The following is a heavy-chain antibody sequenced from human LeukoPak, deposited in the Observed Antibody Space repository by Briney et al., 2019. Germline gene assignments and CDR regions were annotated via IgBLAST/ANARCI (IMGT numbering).Heavy chain of an antibody. J-gene: IGHJ4*02. V-gene: IGHV4-4*07. CDR3: ARARGQSGVDY. Sequence: SETLSLTCTVSGGSISSYYWSWIRQAAGKGLEWIGRLSTGGTTNYNPSLKSRVTMSVDTSKNQFSLNLTSVTAADTAVYYCARARGQSGVDYWGQGTLVTVSS. CDR1: GGSISSYY. D-gene: IGHD3-10*01. CDR2: LSTGGTT.